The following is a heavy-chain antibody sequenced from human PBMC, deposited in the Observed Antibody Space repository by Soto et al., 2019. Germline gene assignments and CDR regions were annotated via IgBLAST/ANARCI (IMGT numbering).Heavy chain of an antibody. V-gene: IGHV3-15*01. J-gene: IGHJ4*02. CDR1: GFTFSKAW. D-gene: IGHD2-2*01. Sequence: EVQLVESGGGLVKPGGSLRLSCAATGFTFSKAWMTWVRQAPGKGLERVGRIKSITDGGTTDYAAPVSGSFTISRGDSKSTVYLQRNSLRNEDSGVYYCATGFSCSNNSCGHWGQGTLIAVSS. CDR3: ATGFSCSNNSCGH. CDR2: IKSITDGGTT.